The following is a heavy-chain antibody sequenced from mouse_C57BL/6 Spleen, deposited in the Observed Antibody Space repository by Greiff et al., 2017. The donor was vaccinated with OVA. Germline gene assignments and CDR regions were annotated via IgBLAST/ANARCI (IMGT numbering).Heavy chain of an antibody. CDR3: ARFLYSNYDAMDY. Sequence: VKLMESGPGLVQPSQSLSITCTVSGFSLTSYGVHWVRQSPGKGLEWLGVIWSGGSTDYNAAFISRLSISKDNSKSQVFFKMNSLQADDTAIYYGARFLYSNYDAMDYWGQGTSVTVSS. CDR1: GFSLTSYG. D-gene: IGHD2-5*01. J-gene: IGHJ4*01. V-gene: IGHV2-2*01. CDR2: IWSGGST.